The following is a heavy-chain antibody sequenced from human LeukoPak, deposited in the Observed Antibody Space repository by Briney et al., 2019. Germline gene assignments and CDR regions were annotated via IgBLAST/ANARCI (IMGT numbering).Heavy chain of an antibody. V-gene: IGHV3-23*01. J-gene: IGHJ4*02. Sequence: PGGSLRLSCAASGFTVRNYAMAWVRQAPGKGLEWVSAIGCDGDSTNYADSVRGRFTLSRDSSKNILYLQMNSLRVEDTAVYYCAHPTGNGWFYFPYWGQGTLVTVSS. CDR3: AHPTGNGWFYFPY. CDR2: IGCDGDST. CDR1: GFTVRNYA. D-gene: IGHD1-1*01.